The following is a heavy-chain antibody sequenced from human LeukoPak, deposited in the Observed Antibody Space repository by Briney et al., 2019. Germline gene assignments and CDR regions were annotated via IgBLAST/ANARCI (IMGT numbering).Heavy chain of an antibody. J-gene: IGHJ4*02. D-gene: IGHD2-15*01. V-gene: IGHV4-59*08. CDR3: ARHLLSGSAYFDY. Sequence: SETLSLTCTVSGGSISSSFWSWLRQPPGKGLEWIGYISKSGNTDYNPSLKSRVTISADTSKNQFSLKLSSVTAADTAVYYCARHLLSGSAYFDYWGQGTLVTVSS. CDR2: ISKSGNT. CDR1: GGSISSSF.